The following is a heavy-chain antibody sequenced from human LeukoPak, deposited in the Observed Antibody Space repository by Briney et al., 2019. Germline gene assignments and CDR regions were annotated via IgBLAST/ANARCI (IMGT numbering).Heavy chain of an antibody. J-gene: IGHJ4*02. CDR2: IYYSGST. Sequence: PSETLSLTCTVSGGSISSYYWSWIRQPPGKGLEWIGYIYYSGSTNYNPSLKSRVTISVDTSKNQFSLKLSPVTAADTAVYYCARLPVLAYYYDSSGYYYGGPPSYFDYWGQGTLVTVSS. CDR3: ARLPVLAYYYDSSGYYYGGPPSYFDY. D-gene: IGHD3-22*01. CDR1: GGSISSYY. V-gene: IGHV4-59*08.